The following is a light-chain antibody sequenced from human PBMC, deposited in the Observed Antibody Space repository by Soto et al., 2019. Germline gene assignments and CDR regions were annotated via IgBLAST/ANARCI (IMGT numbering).Light chain of an antibody. V-gene: IGKV1-39*01. J-gene: IGKJ2*01. Sequence: DIQMTQSPSSLSASVGDRVTIPCRASQSISIYLNWYQQKPGKAPKLLIYGASSLQSGVPSMFSGSGSGTHFTLIISSLQPEDFATYYCQQSYSTPYTFGQGTNVEIK. CDR2: GAS. CDR1: QSISIY. CDR3: QQSYSTPYT.